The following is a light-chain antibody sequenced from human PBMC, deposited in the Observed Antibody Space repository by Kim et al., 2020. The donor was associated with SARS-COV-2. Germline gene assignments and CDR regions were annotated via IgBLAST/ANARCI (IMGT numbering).Light chain of an antibody. CDR1: SIGAKS. J-gene: IGLJ3*02. CDR2: RDR. CDR3: PGWDSNTAV. V-gene: IGLV3-9*01. Sequence: SYELTQPLSESVALGQTARITCGESSIGAKSVHWYQQKPGQAPVLVIYRDRNRPSGIPERFSGSNSGNTATLTISRAQAGDEAAYYCPGWDSNTAVFGGG.